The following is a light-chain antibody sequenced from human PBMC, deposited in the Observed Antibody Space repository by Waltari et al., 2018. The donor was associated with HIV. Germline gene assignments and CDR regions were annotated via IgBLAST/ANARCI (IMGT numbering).Light chain of an antibody. Sequence: QAVVTQEPSLTVSPGGTVTLTCASTSGPVTFAHYPYWLQQKPGQAPRTLIVDTNVTYPWTPARFSGSLRGAKAALTLSDVQPEDEADYYCFLSYSGVWVFGGGTKLNVL. V-gene: IGLV7-46*01. CDR2: DTN. J-gene: IGLJ3*02. CDR1: SGPVTFAHY. CDR3: FLSYSGVWV.